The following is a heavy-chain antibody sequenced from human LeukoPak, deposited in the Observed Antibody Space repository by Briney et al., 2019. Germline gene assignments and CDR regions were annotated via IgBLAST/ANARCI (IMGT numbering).Heavy chain of an antibody. CDR3: ARDRGDYYDSSGYSFYYYYYMDV. CDR1: GYTFTGYY. CDR2: INPNSGGT. J-gene: IGHJ6*03. D-gene: IGHD3-22*01. V-gene: IGHV1-2*02. Sequence: ASVKVSCKASGYTFTGYYMHWVRQAPGQGLEWTGWINPNSGGTNYAQKFQGRVTMTRDTSISTAYMELSRLRSDDTAVYYCARDRGDYYDSSGYSFYYYYYMDVWGKGTTVTVSS.